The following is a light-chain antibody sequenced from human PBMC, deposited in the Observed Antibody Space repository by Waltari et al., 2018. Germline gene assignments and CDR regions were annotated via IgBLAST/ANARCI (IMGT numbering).Light chain of an antibody. J-gene: IGKJ2*01. CDR1: QSLTKRY. CDR3: QQYGSSITYT. V-gene: IGKV3-20*01. Sequence: VLTQSPGALSLPPGERVTLSCRASQSLTKRYLAWYQQKPGQAPRLLIYGASSRAAGIPDRFSGSGSGTDFTLTISRLEPEDFAVYYCQQYGSSITYTFGQGTKLEIK. CDR2: GAS.